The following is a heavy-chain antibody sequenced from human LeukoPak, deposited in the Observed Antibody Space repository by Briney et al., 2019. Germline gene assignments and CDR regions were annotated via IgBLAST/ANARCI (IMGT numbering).Heavy chain of an antibody. CDR1: GYTFTGYY. Sequence: ASVKVSCKASGYTFTGYYMHWVRQAPGQGLEWMGWINPNSGATNYAQKFQGRVTMTRDTTISTAYVELSRLRSDDTAIYYCARGAHYHDSSEGYDYWGQGTLVTVSS. V-gene: IGHV1-2*02. CDR2: INPNSGAT. D-gene: IGHD3-22*01. J-gene: IGHJ4*02. CDR3: ARGAHYHDSSEGYDY.